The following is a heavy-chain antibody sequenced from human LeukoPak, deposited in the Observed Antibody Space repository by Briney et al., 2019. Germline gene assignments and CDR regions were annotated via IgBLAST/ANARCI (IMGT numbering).Heavy chain of an antibody. D-gene: IGHD3-10*01. CDR2: ISGYNANT. CDR3: ARDRVFYGSGSYPTDY. CDR1: GYTFTSYG. Sequence: ASVKVSCKASGYTFTSYGISWVRQAPGQGLEWMGWISGYNANTKYEQQLQGRVTMTTDTSTSTAYMELRSLRSDDTAVYYCARDRVFYGSGSYPTDYWGQGTLVTVSS. V-gene: IGHV1-18*01. J-gene: IGHJ4*02.